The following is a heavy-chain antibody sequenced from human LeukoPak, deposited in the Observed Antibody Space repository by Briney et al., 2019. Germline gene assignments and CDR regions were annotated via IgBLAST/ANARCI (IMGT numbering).Heavy chain of an antibody. CDR3: ATGLEDSNIDY. V-gene: IGHV3-74*01. J-gene: IGHJ4*02. CDR2: INSDGSST. CDR1: GFTFSSYA. Sequence: GGSLRLSCTASGFTFSSYAMHWVRQAPGKGLVWVSRINSDGSSTIYADSVKGRFTISRDNAKNSVLLEINSLRVEDTAVYYCATGLEDSNIDYWGQGTLVTVSS.